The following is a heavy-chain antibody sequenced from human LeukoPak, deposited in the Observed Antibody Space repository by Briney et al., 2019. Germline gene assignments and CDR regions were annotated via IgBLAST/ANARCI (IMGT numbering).Heavy chain of an antibody. Sequence: SETLSLTCTVSGGSISSGSYYWSWIRQPAGKGLEWIGRIYTSGSTNYNPSLKSRVTISVGTSKNQFSLKLSSVTAADTAVYYCASGYCSSTSCPDAFDIWGQGTMVTVSS. V-gene: IGHV4-61*02. CDR3: ASGYCSSTSCPDAFDI. CDR1: GGSISSGSYY. D-gene: IGHD2-2*01. J-gene: IGHJ3*02. CDR2: IYTSGST.